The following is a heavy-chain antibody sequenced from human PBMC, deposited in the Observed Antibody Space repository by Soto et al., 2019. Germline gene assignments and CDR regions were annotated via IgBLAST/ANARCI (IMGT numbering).Heavy chain of an antibody. CDR1: GYTFTSYG. CDR3: ARVPRGTHSRHHYYMDV. D-gene: IGHD1-1*01. CDR2: ISAYNGNT. V-gene: IGHV1-18*01. J-gene: IGHJ6*03. Sequence: ASVKVSCKASGYTFTSYGISWVLQAPGQGLEWMGWISAYNGNTNYAQKLQGRVTMTTDTSTSTVCMGLSSLRSEDTAVYYCARVPRGTHSRHHYYMDVWGKGTTVTVS.